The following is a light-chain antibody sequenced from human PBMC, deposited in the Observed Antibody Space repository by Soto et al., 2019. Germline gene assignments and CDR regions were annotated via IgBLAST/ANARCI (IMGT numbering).Light chain of an antibody. J-gene: IGKJ1*01. CDR2: AAS. Sequence: DIQMTQSPSSLSASVGDRVTITCRASQSISSYLNWYQQKPGKAPKLLIYAASSLQSGVPSRFSGSGSGTDFTLTISSLQPEDFATCYCQQSYSTLWTFGPGTKVDI. V-gene: IGKV1-39*01. CDR3: QQSYSTLWT. CDR1: QSISSY.